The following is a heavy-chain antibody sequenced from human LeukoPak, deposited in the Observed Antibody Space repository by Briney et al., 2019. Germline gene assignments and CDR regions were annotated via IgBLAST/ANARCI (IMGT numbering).Heavy chain of an antibody. J-gene: IGHJ4*02. CDR3: ARRDHIAGRLDY. CDR2: INRDGGII. V-gene: IGHV3-48*03. CDR1: GFSLSDYE. D-gene: IGHD6-6*01. Sequence: GGSLRLSCVASGFSLSDYEMAWVRQAPGKGLEWVSYINRDGGIIYYADSVRGRFTISRDTAKNSLDLQMNSLRVEDTAIYYCARRDHIAGRLDYWGQGTLVTVSS.